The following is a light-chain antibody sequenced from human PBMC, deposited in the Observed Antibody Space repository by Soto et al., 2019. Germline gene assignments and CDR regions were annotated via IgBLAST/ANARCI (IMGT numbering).Light chain of an antibody. J-gene: IGLJ1*01. CDR1: SSDVGGYDS. Sequence: QSVLTQPRSVYGSPGQSVTISCAGTSSDVGGYDSVSWYQQHPGKAPKLILFDVTKWPSGVPDRFSGSKSGNTASLTISGLQAEDEADYYCYSYAGSSSSYVFGTGTKVTVL. CDR3: YSYAGSSSSYV. CDR2: DVT. V-gene: IGLV2-11*01.